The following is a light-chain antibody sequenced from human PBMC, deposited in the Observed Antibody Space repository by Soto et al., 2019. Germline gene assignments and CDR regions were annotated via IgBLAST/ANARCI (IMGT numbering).Light chain of an antibody. V-gene: IGKV3-15*01. CDR1: QSVGSN. Sequence: EIVMTQSPATLSVSPGERATLSCRASQSVGSNLAWYQQKPGQAPRLLMYGASTRATDIPDRFSGSGSGTDFTLTISRLEPEDFAVYYCQQRSNWPPTFGQGTRLEIK. CDR3: QQRSNWPPT. J-gene: IGKJ5*01. CDR2: GAS.